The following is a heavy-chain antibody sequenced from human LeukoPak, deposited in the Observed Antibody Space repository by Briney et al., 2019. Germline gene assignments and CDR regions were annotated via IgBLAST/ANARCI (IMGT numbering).Heavy chain of an antibody. CDR1: GYMFTGYY. Sequence: ASVKVSCKASGYMFTGYYMHWVRQAPGQGLEWMGWISPNSGGTNYGQKFQGRVTMTRDTSISTVYMELSRLRSDDTAVYYCARRGWELLXXXDYWGQGTLVTVSS. J-gene: IGHJ4*02. D-gene: IGHD1-26*01. V-gene: IGHV1-2*02. CDR2: ISPNSGGT. CDR3: ARRGWELLXXXDY.